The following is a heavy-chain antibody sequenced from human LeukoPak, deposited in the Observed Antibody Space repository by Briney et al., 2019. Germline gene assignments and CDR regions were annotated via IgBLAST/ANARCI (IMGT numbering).Heavy chain of an antibody. CDR2: IYHSGST. CDR3: ARGNTGYYRGDWFDP. Sequence: SETLSLTCAVSGGSISSSNWWSWVRQPPGKGLEWIGEIYHSGSTNYNPSLKSRVTISVDKSKNQFSLKLSSVTAADTAVYHCARGNTGYYRGDWFDPWGQGTLVTVSS. V-gene: IGHV4-4*02. CDR1: GGSISSSNW. D-gene: IGHD3-9*01. J-gene: IGHJ5*02.